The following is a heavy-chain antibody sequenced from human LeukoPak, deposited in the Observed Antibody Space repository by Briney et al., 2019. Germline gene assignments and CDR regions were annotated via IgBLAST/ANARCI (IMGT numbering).Heavy chain of an antibody. CDR3: ARGVRYCSGGSCYSRYYGMDV. V-gene: IGHV4-31*03. CDR1: GGSISSGGYY. Sequence: SQTLSLTCTVSGGSISSGGYYWSWIRQHPGKGLEWIGYIYYSGSTYYNPSLKSRVTISVDTSKNQFSLKLSSVTAADTAVYYCARGVRYCSGGSCYSRYYGMDVWGQGTTVTVSS. D-gene: IGHD2-15*01. J-gene: IGHJ6*02. CDR2: IYYSGST.